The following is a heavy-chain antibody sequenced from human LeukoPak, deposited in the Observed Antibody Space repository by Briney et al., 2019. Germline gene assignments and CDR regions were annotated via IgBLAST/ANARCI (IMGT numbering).Heavy chain of an antibody. Sequence: PGGSLRLSCAASGFTFDNYVMSWVRQAPGKGLEWVSTISGSGRSSYYGDSVRGRFTASRDNSKNTLYLQMNSLRAEDTAVYYCAKSGAATLLWVLDYWGQGTLVTVSS. CDR2: ISGSGRSS. CDR1: GFTFDNYV. J-gene: IGHJ4*02. CDR3: AKSGAATLLWVLDY. D-gene: IGHD3-10*01. V-gene: IGHV3-23*01.